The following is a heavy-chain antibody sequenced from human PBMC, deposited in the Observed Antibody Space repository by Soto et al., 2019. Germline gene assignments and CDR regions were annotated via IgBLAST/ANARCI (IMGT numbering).Heavy chain of an antibody. Sequence: EVQVLESGGGLVQPGGSLRLSCAASGFTFNNYAMGWVRQAPGKGLEWVSAITGSGSDTYYVDSVKGRFTISRDNSKNTLDLQMNSLRIEDTAVFYCAKLGSSSWSPHYYFDYWGQGTLVTVSS. J-gene: IGHJ4*02. CDR1: GFTFNNYA. CDR2: ITGSGSDT. D-gene: IGHD2-2*01. CDR3: AKLGSSSWSPHYYFDY. V-gene: IGHV3-23*01.